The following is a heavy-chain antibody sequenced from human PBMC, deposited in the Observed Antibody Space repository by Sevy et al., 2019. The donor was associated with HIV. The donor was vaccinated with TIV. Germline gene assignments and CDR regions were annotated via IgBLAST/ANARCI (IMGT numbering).Heavy chain of an antibody. Sequence: ASVKVSCKASGYTFSSYGFAWVRQAPGQGLEWMGWISGYNGNTNYAQKLQGRLTMTTDTSTSTAYMELRSLRSDDTAVYYCARAIKYYYDSSDYHYFDYCGQGTLVTVSS. D-gene: IGHD3-22*01. CDR3: ARAIKYYYDSSDYHYFDY. V-gene: IGHV1-18*01. J-gene: IGHJ4*02. CDR2: ISGYNGNT. CDR1: GYTFSSYG.